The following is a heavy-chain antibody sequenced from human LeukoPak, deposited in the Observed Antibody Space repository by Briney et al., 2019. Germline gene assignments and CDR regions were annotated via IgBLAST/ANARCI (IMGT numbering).Heavy chain of an antibody. D-gene: IGHD6-13*01. Sequence: PSETLSLTCTVSGGSISSYYWSWIRQPPGKGLEWIAYISYSGSTNYNPSLKSRVTISVDTSKNQVSLKVSSVTAADTAVYYCARHWETSSWYVDYWGQGTLVTVSS. J-gene: IGHJ4*02. V-gene: IGHV4-59*08. CDR1: GGSISSYY. CDR3: ARHWETSSWYVDY. CDR2: ISYSGST.